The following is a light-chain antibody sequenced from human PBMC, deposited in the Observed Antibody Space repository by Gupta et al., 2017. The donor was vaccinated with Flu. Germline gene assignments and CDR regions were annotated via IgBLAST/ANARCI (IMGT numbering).Light chain of an antibody. V-gene: IGKV4-1*01. CDR3: QQYYSLPLT. CDR1: QSVLYSFNNKNY. CDR2: WAS. Sequence: DIVMTQSPDSLTVSLGERAAINCKSSQSVLYSFNNKNYLAWYQKRPGQPPKVLIYWASTRESGVPDRYSGSGSGTDFTLTISSLQAEDVAVYYCQQYYSLPLTFGGETKV. J-gene: IGKJ4*01.